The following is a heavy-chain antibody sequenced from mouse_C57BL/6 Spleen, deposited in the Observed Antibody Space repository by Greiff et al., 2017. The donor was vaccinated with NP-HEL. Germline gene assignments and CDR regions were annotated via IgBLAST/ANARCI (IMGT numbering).Heavy chain of an antibody. Sequence: VHVKQSGPELVKPGASVKISCKASGYSFTDYNMNWVKQSNGKSLEWIGVINPNYGTTSYNQKFKGKATLTVDQSSSTAYMQLNSLTSEDSAVYYCARSDSNYPAWFAYWGQGTLVTVSA. CDR3: ARSDSNYPAWFAY. CDR2: INPNYGTT. J-gene: IGHJ3*01. V-gene: IGHV1-39*01. D-gene: IGHD2-5*01. CDR1: GYSFTDYN.